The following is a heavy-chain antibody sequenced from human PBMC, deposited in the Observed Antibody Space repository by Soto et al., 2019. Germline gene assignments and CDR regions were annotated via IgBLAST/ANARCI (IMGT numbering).Heavy chain of an antibody. Sequence: SETLSLTCAVYGGSFSGYYWSWIRQPPGKGLEWIGEINHSGSTNYNPSLKSRVTISVDTSKNQFSLKLSSVTAADTAVYYCAKQQLGRDLFDYWGQGTLVTVSS. J-gene: IGHJ4*02. V-gene: IGHV4-34*01. CDR2: INHSGST. CDR1: GGSFSGYY. CDR3: AKQQLGRDLFDY. D-gene: IGHD6-13*01.